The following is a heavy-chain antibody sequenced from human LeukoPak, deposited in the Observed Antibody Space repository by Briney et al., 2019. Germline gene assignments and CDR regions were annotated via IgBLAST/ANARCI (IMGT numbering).Heavy chain of an antibody. Sequence: SETLSLTCTVSGGSISNYYWTWIRQPPGKGLEWIGYIHYSGSTNYNPSLKSRVTISVDTSKTQFSLNLNSVTAADTAVYYCARLSGCSYYYYGMDVWGQGTTVTLSS. V-gene: IGHV4-59*01. CDR1: GGSISNYY. CDR3: ARLSGCSYYYYGMDV. D-gene: IGHD1-26*01. CDR2: IHYSGST. J-gene: IGHJ6*02.